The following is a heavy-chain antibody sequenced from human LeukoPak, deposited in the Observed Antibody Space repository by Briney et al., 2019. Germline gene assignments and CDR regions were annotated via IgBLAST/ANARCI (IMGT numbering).Heavy chain of an antibody. V-gene: IGHV4-59*01. D-gene: IGHD5-18*01. CDR2: IYYSGST. Sequence: SETLSLTCAVYGGSFSTYYWSWIRQPPGKGLEWIGHIYYSGSTNYNPSLKSRVTISIDTSKNQFSLRLSSVTAADTAVYYCARGAAGYSYGWGQGTLVTVSS. CDR1: GGSFSTYY. CDR3: ARGAAGYSYG. J-gene: IGHJ4*02.